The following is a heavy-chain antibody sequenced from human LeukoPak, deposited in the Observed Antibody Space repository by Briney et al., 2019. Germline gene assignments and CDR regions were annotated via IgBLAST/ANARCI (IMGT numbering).Heavy chain of an antibody. D-gene: IGHD6-13*01. V-gene: IGHV3-11*05. CDR1: GFTLSDYY. CDR3: AREDGYSSSWYSDY. Sequence: PGGSLRLSCAASGFTLSDYYMSWIRQAPGKGLEWVSDISSTSIYTNYADSVKGRFTISRDNAKNSLYLQMNSLRAEDTAVYYCAREDGYSSSWYSDYWGQGALVTVSS. CDR2: ISSTSIYT. J-gene: IGHJ4*02.